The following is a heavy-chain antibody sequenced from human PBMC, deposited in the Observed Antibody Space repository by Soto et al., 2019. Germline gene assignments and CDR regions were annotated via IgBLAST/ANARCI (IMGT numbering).Heavy chain of an antibody. CDR1: GGSISSYY. J-gene: IGHJ5*02. Sequence: SETLSLTCTVSGGSISSYYWRWIRQPPGKGLEWIGEINHSGSTNYNPSLKSRVTISVDTSKNQFSLKLSSVTAADTAVYYCARAVRYSGYDYVRWFDPWGQGTLVTVSS. D-gene: IGHD5-12*01. V-gene: IGHV4-34*01. CDR2: INHSGST. CDR3: ARAVRYSGYDYVRWFDP.